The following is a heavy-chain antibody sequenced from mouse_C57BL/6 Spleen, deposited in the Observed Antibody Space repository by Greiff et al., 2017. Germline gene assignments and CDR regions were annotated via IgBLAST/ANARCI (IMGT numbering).Heavy chain of an antibody. CDR2: IDPETGGT. CDR3: LFTFYAMDD. J-gene: IGHJ4*01. Sequence: VQLQQSGAELVRPGASVTLSCKASGYTFTDYEMHWVKQTPVHGLEWIGAIDPETGGTAYNQKFKGKAKLTADKSSSTAYMELRSLTSEDSAVYYCLFTFYAMDDWGQGTSVTVSS. CDR1: GYTFTDYE. D-gene: IGHD5-1*01. V-gene: IGHV1-15*01.